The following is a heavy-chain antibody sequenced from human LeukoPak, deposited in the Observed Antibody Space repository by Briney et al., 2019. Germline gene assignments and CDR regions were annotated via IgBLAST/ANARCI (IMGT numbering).Heavy chain of an antibody. CDR2: IKSKTEGGQT. V-gene: IGHV3-15*05. J-gene: IGHJ4*02. CDR1: GFIFRNAW. D-gene: IGHD3-10*01. Sequence: GGALRLSCAVCGFIFRNAWMSWVRQAPGRGREWVGRIKSKTEGGQTDYAAPVRGSFTIPRDYSKNTLYLQMHSLKTKGTGAYYSATDPIGFTMVRGLIITDFWGQGTLVTVSS. CDR3: ATDPIGFTMVRGLIITDF.